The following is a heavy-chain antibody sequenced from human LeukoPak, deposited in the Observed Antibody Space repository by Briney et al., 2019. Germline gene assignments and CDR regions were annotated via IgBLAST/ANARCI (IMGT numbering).Heavy chain of an antibody. CDR1: GGSISSSSYY. J-gene: IGHJ4*02. CDR2: IYYSGST. D-gene: IGHD3-22*01. V-gene: IGHV4-39*01. Sequence: SETLSLTCTVSGGSISSSSYYWGWIRQPPGKGLEWIGSIYYSGSTYYNPSLKSRVTISVDTSKNQFSLKLSSVTAADTAVYYCARRYYYDSSGYYLGDYWGQGTLVTVSS. CDR3: ARRYYYDSSGYYLGDY.